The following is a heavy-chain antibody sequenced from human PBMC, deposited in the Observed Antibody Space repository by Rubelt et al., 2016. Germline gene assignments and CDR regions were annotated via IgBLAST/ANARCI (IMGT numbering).Heavy chain of an antibody. CDR2: INPNSGGT. D-gene: IGHD3-10*01. CDR3: VGGEPADY. V-gene: IGHV1-18*01. CDR1: GYTFTSYA. Sequence: QVQLVQSGSELKKPGASVKVSCKASGYTFTSYAMNWVRQAPGQGLEWMGWINPNSGGTNYAQKLQGRVTMTTDTSTSTAYMELRSLRSDDTAVYYCVGGEPADYWGQGTLVTVSS. J-gene: IGHJ4*02.